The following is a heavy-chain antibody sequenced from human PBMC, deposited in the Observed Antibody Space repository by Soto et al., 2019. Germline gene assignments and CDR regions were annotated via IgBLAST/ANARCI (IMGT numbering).Heavy chain of an antibody. CDR1: GFTFSSSS. CDR2: ISTSSTTI. D-gene: IGHD6-19*01. V-gene: IGHV3-48*04. Sequence: EVQLVESGGGLVQPGGSLRLSCAASGFTFSSSSMNWVRQAPGKGLEWVSYISTSSTTIYYADSVKGRFTISRDNAKNSLHLQMTSLRAEDTAVYYCARGGWVFDYWAQGTLVTVSS. J-gene: IGHJ4*02. CDR3: ARGGWVFDY.